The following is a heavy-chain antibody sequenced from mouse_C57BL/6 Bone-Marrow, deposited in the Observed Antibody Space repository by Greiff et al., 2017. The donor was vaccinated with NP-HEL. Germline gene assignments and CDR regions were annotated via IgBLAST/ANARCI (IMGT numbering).Heavy chain of an antibody. CDR1: GFTFSSYA. CDR2: ISDGGSYT. J-gene: IGHJ1*03. CDR3: ARLSNWDEGYFDV. D-gene: IGHD4-1*01. V-gene: IGHV5-4*03. Sequence: DVKLVESGGGLVKPGGSLKLSCAASGFTFSSYAMSWVRQTPEKRLEWVATISDGGSYTYYPDNVKGRFTISRDNAKKNLYLQMSHLKSEDTAMYYCARLSNWDEGYFDVWGTGTTVTVSS.